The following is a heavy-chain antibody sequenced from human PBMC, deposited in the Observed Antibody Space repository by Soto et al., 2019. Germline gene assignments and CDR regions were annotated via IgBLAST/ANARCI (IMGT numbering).Heavy chain of an antibody. Sequence: QVQLVQSGAEVKKPGASVKVSCKASGYTFTSYGISWVRQAPGQGLEWMGWISAYNGNTNYAQKLQGRVTMTTDTCTSTAYMELRSLRSDDTTVYYRGRLEARTDAFDIWGQGTMVTVSS. J-gene: IGHJ3*02. D-gene: IGHD6-6*01. V-gene: IGHV1-18*01. CDR3: GRLEARTDAFDI. CDR2: ISAYNGNT. CDR1: GYTFTSYG.